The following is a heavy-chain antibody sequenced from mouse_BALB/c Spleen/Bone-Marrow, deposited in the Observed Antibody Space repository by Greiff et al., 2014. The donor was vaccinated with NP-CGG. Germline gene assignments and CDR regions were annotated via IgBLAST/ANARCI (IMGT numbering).Heavy chain of an antibody. CDR1: GYSFTGYC. J-gene: IGHJ1*01. D-gene: IGHD2-1*01. V-gene: IGHV1-31*01. CDR3: ARGYGNYDYWYFDV. CDR2: INPYNGAT. Sequence: VQLQQSGPELVKPGASVKISCKASGYSFTGYCMHWVKQSHVKSLEWIGRINPYNGATSYNQNFKDKASLTADKSSSTAYMELHSLTSEDSAVYYCARGYGNYDYWYFDVWGAGTTVTVSS.